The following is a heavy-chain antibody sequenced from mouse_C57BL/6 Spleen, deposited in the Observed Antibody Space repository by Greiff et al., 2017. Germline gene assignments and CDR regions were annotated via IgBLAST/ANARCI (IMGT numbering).Heavy chain of an antibody. CDR1: GFSLTSYG. V-gene: IGHV2-2*01. D-gene: IGHD1-1*01. Sequence: QVQLQQSGPGLVQPSQSLSITCTVSGFSLTSYGVHWVRQSPGKGLEWLGVIWSGGSTDYNAAFISRLSISKDNSKSQVFFKMNSLQADDTAIYYCARGGSSYNWYFDVWGTGTTVTVSS. CDR3: ARGGSSYNWYFDV. J-gene: IGHJ1*03. CDR2: IWSGGST.